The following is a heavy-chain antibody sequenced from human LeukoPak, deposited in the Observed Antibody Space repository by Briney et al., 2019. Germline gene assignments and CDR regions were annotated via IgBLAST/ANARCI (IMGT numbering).Heavy chain of an antibody. Sequence: PGGSLRLSCAASGFTFSSYGMHWVRQAPGKGLEWVAVIWYDGSNKYYADSVKGRFTISRDNSKNTLYLQMNSLRAEDTAVCYCARSNTGYSSGWREESYYFDYWGQGTLVTVSS. V-gene: IGHV3-33*01. D-gene: IGHD6-19*01. CDR3: ARSNTGYSSGWREESYYFDY. J-gene: IGHJ4*02. CDR1: GFTFSSYG. CDR2: IWYDGSNK.